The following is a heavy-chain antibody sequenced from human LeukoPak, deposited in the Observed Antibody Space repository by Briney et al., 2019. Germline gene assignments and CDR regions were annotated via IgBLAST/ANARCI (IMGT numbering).Heavy chain of an antibody. D-gene: IGHD3-22*01. CDR3: ASGGTAVVMALTYYFDT. CDR1: GYSISSGYY. Sequence: SEPLSLTCAASGYSISSGYYWGWIRQPPGKGLEWIGSIYHTGSTYYNPSLQSRVTISLDSPKNQFSLKLTSVTAADTAVYYCASGGTAVVMALTYYFDTWGQGTPVTVSS. V-gene: IGHV4-38-2*01. J-gene: IGHJ4*02. CDR2: IYHTGST.